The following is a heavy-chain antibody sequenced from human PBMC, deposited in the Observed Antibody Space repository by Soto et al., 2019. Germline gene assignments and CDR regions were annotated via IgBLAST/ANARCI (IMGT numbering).Heavy chain of an antibody. CDR3: AREKSDSSGYYYGDAFDI. CDR2: IYYSGST. V-gene: IGHV4-59*01. D-gene: IGHD3-22*01. J-gene: IGHJ3*02. Sequence: SETLSLTCTVSGGSISSYYWSWIRQPPGKGLEWIGYIYYSGSTNYNPSLKSRVTISVDTSKNQFSLKLSSVIAADTAVYYCAREKSDSSGYYYGDAFDIWGQGTMVTVSS. CDR1: GGSISSYY.